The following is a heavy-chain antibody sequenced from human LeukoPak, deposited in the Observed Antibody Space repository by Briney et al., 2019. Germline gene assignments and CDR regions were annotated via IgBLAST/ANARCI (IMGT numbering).Heavy chain of an antibody. CDR3: ARDRGWGRYSYGSSAFDI. CDR2: ITPIFRTP. Sequence: SVKVSCKASGGTFSSTTINWVRQAPGQGLEWMGGITPIFRTPNYAQKFQGRVTITAVESMSTAYMELSSLRSEDTAVYYCARDRGWGRYSYGSSAFDIWGQGTMVTVSS. CDR1: GGTFSSTT. J-gene: IGHJ3*02. D-gene: IGHD5-18*01. V-gene: IGHV1-69*13.